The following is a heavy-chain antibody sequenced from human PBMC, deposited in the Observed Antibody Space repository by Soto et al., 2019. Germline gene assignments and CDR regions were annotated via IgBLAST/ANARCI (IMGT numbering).Heavy chain of an antibody. Sequence: SETLSLTCTVSGGSISSYFYIWVRQPPGKGLEWIGSVYYTGTTDYNPSLKSRVTISVDTPKTQFSLNLRSVTAADTAVYYCARDLAAVPRAFDYWGRGTLVTVSS. CDR3: ARDLAAVPRAFDY. V-gene: IGHV4-59*01. D-gene: IGHD6-13*01. J-gene: IGHJ4*02. CDR2: VYYTGTT. CDR1: GGSISSYF.